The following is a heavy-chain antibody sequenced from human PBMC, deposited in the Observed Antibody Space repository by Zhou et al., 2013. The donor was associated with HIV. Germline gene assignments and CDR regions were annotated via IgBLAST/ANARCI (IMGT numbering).Heavy chain of an antibody. V-gene: IGHV1-46*01. D-gene: IGHD3-3*01. CDR1: GYTFTTCY. Sequence: QVQLVQSGAEVKKPGASVKVSCKASGYTFTTCYMHWVRQAPGQGLEWMGIINPSGGGTSYAQKFQGRVTMTRDTSTSTVYMELSSLRSEDTAVYYCARGFWSGYYILDYWGQGTLVTVSS. CDR3: ARGFWSGYYILDY. CDR2: INPSGGGT. J-gene: IGHJ4*02.